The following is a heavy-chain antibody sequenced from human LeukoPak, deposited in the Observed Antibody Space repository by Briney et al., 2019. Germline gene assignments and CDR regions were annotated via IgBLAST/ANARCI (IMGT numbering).Heavy chain of an antibody. CDR3: ARDKECSSTSCYTGFDP. V-gene: IGHV3-48*02. CDR2: ISSSSSTI. D-gene: IGHD2-2*02. Sequence: GGSLRLSCAASGFTFSSYSMNWVRQAPGKGLEWVSYISSSSSTIYYADSVKGRFTISRDNAKNSLYLQMSSLRDEDTAVYYCARDKECSSTSCYTGFDPWGQGTLVTVSS. J-gene: IGHJ5*02. CDR1: GFTFSSYS.